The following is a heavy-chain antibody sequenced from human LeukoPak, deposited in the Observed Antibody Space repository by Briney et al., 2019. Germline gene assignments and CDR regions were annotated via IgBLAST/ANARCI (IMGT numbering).Heavy chain of an antibody. Sequence: SETLSLTCTVSGGSISSSSYYWGWIRQPPGKGLEWIGSIYYSGSTYYNPSLKSRVTISVDTSKNQFSLKLSSVTAADTAVYYCAREVHSSGYYDGASTRYYFDYWGQGTLVTVSS. D-gene: IGHD3-22*01. CDR3: AREVHSSGYYDGASTRYYFDY. V-gene: IGHV4-39*07. CDR1: GGSISSSSYY. CDR2: IYYSGST. J-gene: IGHJ4*02.